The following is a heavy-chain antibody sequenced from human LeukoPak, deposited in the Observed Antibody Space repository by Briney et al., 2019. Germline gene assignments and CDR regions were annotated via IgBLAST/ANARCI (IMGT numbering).Heavy chain of an antibody. J-gene: IGHJ4*02. V-gene: IGHV5-51*01. CDR1: GYSFTTYW. CDR2: IYPGDSDT. D-gene: IGHD3-10*02. Sequence: GESLKISCKGSGYSFTTYWIGWVRQMPGKGLEWMGIIYPGDSDTTYSPSFQGQVTISADKSISTAYLQWSSLKASDTAMYYCARHNDISIQRHYVVDYWGQGTLVTVSS. CDR3: ARHNDISIQRHYVVDY.